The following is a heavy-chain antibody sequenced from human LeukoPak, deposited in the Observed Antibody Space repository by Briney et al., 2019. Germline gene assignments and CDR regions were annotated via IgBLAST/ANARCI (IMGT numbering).Heavy chain of an antibody. CDR1: GYTFTSYY. D-gene: IGHD6-6*01. J-gene: IGHJ4*02. CDR2: INPSGGST. V-gene: IGHV1-46*01. Sequence: GASVKVSCKASGYTFTSYYVHWVRQAPGQGLEWMEIINPSGGSTNYAQKFQGRVSMTRDTSTSTVYMELSSLRSEDTAVYYCARDPARPNYFDYWGQGTLVTVSS. CDR3: ARDPARPNYFDY.